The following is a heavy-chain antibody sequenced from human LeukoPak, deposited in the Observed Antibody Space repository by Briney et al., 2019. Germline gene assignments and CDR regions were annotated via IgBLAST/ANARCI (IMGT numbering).Heavy chain of an antibody. Sequence: GGSLRLSCAASGFTFSFHGMHWVRQAPGKGLEWVGLISFDGSNQYYADSVKGRFTISRDNSKNTLDLQMNRLSPEDTAAYYCVKDIKKTYGIFDDWGQGTLVTVSS. CDR2: ISFDGSNQ. CDR3: VKDIKKTYGIFDD. D-gene: IGHD2-21*01. CDR1: GFTFSFHG. V-gene: IGHV3-30*18. J-gene: IGHJ4*02.